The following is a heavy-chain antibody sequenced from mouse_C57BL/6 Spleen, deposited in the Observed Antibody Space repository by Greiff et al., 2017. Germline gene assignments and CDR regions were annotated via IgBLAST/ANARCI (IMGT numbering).Heavy chain of an antibody. CDR3: GVDVPPRY. D-gene: IGHD2-3*01. J-gene: IGHJ2*01. Sequence: QVQLQQPGAELVMPGASVKLSCKASGYTFTSYWMHWVKQRPGQGLEWIGEIDPSDSSTNYNQKFKGKSTLTVDKSSSTAYMQLSSLTSEDSAVYYCGVDVPPRYWGQGTTLTVSS. CDR1: GYTFTSYW. V-gene: IGHV1-69*01. CDR2: IDPSDSST.